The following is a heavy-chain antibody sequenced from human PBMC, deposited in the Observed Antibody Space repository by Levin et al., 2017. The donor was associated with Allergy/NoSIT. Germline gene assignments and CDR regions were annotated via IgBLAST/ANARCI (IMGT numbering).Heavy chain of an antibody. CDR1: GGSFSGYY. CDR3: ARGGEGFDY. Sequence: GSLRLSCAVYGGSFSGYYWSWIRQPPGKGLEWIGEINHSGSTNYNPSLKSRVTISVDTSKNQFSLKLSSVTAADTAVYYCARGGEGFDYWGQGTLVTVSS. CDR2: INHSGST. V-gene: IGHV4-34*01. J-gene: IGHJ4*02. D-gene: IGHD3-10*01.